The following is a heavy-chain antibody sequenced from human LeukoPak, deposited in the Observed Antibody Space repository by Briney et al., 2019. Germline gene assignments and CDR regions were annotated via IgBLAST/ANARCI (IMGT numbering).Heavy chain of an antibody. CDR3: ATPGIVVVVAAPLDY. CDR1: GYTFTSYG. J-gene: IGHJ4*02. CDR2: ISAYNGNT. Sequence: GASVKVSCKASGYTFTSYGISWVRQAPGQGLEWMGWISAYNGNTNYAQKLQGRVTMTTDTSTSTAYMELRSLRSDDTAVYYCATPGIVVVVAAPLDYWGQGTLVTVSS. D-gene: IGHD2-15*01. V-gene: IGHV1-18*01.